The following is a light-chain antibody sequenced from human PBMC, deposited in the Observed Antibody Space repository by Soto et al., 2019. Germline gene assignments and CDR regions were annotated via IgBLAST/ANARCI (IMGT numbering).Light chain of an antibody. CDR2: DVT. CDR1: SSDVGGYNY. CDR3: CSYAGSYTYVV. V-gene: IGLV2-11*01. J-gene: IGLJ2*01. Sequence: QSVLTQPRSVSGSPGQSVTISCTGTSSDVGGYNYVSWYQQHPGKAPKLIISDVTKRPSGVPDRFSGSKSANTASLTISGLQAEDEADYYCCSYAGSYTYVVFGGGTQLTVL.